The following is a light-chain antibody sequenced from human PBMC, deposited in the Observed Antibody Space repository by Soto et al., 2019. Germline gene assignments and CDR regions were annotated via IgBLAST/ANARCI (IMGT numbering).Light chain of an antibody. Sequence: DIQMTQSPSSLSASIGDRVTITCRSSQVITNDLGWYQQKPGKAPKRLIYAASTLQSGVPSRFSGSGSGTEFDLTISSLQPEDFATYYCLQHNTYPWTFGQGTKVEIK. CDR2: AAS. V-gene: IGKV1-17*01. CDR1: QVITND. CDR3: LQHNTYPWT. J-gene: IGKJ1*01.